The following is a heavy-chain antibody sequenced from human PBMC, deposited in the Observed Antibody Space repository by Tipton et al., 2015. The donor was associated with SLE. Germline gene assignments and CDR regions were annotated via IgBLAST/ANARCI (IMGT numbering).Heavy chain of an antibody. V-gene: IGHV4-34*01. CDR2: INHSGST. D-gene: IGHD5-24*01. CDR1: GGSFSGYY. Sequence: TLPLTCAVYGGSFSGYYWNWIRQPPGKGLEWIGEINHSGSTNYNPSLKSRVTISVDTSKNQFSLKLSSVTAADTAVYYCATEGGHGYNPLGYWGQGTLVTVSS. CDR3: ATEGGHGYNPLGY. J-gene: IGHJ4*02.